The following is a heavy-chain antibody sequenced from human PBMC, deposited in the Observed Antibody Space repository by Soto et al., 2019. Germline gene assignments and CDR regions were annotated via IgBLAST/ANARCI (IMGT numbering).Heavy chain of an antibody. CDR2: IGTSGGT. V-gene: IGHV3-23*01. CDR1: GFTFSTHV. Sequence: EVRLLESGGGLVQPGGSLRLSCAASGFTFSTHVISWVRQTPGQGLEWVSTIGTSGGTHYADTVKGRFTISRDNSKNTLYLQMDSLRADDTAVYYCARIERFDPWGQGTLVTVSP. CDR3: ARIERFDP. J-gene: IGHJ5*02.